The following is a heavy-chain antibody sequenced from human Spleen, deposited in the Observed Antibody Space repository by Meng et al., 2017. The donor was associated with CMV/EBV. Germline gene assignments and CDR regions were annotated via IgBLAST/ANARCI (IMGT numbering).Heavy chain of an antibody. V-gene: IGHV1-18*01. CDR3: ARVGITMVRGVSDY. CDR1: GYTFTTFG. CDR2: ISAYNGNT. Sequence: ASVKVSCKASGYTFTTFGISWVRQAPGQGLEWMGWISAYNGNTNYAQKLQGRVTMTTDTSTSTAYMELRSLRSDDTAVYYCARVGITMVRGVSDYWGQGTLVTVSS. J-gene: IGHJ4*02. D-gene: IGHD3-10*01.